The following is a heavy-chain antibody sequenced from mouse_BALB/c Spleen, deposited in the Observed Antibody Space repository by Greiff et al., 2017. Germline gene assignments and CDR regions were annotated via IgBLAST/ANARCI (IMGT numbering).Heavy chain of an antibody. V-gene: IGHV1-7*01. CDR1: GYTFTSYW. J-gene: IGHJ2*01. CDR2: INPSTGYT. D-gene: IGHD2-1*01. Sequence: VKLQQSGAELAKPGASVKMSCKASGYTFTSYWMHWVKQRPGQGLEWIGYINPSTGYTEYNQKFKDKATLTADKSSSTAYMQLSSLTSEDSAVYYCARPHYGNYFDYWGQGTTLTVSS. CDR3: ARPHYGNYFDY.